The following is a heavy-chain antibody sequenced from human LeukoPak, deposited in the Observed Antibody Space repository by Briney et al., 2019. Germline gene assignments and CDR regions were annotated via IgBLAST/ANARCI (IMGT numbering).Heavy chain of an antibody. V-gene: IGHV3-9*01. CDR1: GFTFDDYA. J-gene: IGHJ6*02. CDR2: ISWNSGST. D-gene: IGHD1-26*01. Sequence: GGSLRLSCAASGFTFDDYAMNWVRQAPGKGLEWVSGISWNSGSTEYADSVKGRFTISRDNAKNSLHLQMNSLRAEDTALYYCVRALSGYNNAMDVWGQGTMVTVSS. CDR3: VRALSGYNNAMDV.